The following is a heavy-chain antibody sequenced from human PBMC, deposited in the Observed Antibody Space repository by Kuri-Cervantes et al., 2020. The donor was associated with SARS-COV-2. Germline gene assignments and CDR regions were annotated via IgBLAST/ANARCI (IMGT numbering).Heavy chain of an antibody. J-gene: IGHJ3*02. V-gene: IGHV3-7*01. CDR2: IKQDGSEK. D-gene: IGHD3-16*01. CDR3: ARDLWESGAFDI. Sequence: GESLKISCAASGFTFSAYWMSWVRQAPGKGLEWVANIKQDGSEKYYVDSVQGRFTIARDNAKNSLYLQMNSLRAEDTAVYYCARDLWESGAFDIWGQGTMVTVSS. CDR1: GFTFSAYW.